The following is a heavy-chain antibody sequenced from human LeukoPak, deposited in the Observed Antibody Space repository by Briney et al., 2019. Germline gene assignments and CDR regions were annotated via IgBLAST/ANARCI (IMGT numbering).Heavy chain of an antibody. CDR2: INHSGST. CDR1: GGSLSAYY. J-gene: IGHJ3*02. Sequence: SETLSLTSAVYGGSLSAYYWSWIRQPPWKGLEWIGEINHSGSTNYNPSLKSRVTISVDTSKNQFSLKLSSVTAADTAVYYCASGYSSSFTDAFDIWGQGTMVTVSS. V-gene: IGHV4-34*01. CDR3: ASGYSSSFTDAFDI. D-gene: IGHD6-13*01.